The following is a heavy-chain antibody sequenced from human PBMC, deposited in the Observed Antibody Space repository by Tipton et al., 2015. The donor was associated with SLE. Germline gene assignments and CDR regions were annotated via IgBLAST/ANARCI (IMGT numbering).Heavy chain of an antibody. CDR2: LYHTGST. J-gene: IGHJ4*02. CDR1: GGSISGSNYY. D-gene: IGHD3-3*01. V-gene: IGHV4-39*07. CDR3: ASSGVWSGYKDH. Sequence: TLSLTCTVSGGSISGSNYYWAWIRQPPEKGLEWIGNLYHTGSTHYNPSLRNRVTISIDTSKNQFFLNLTTLTDADTAIYYCASSGVWSGYKDHWRQGTLVTVSS.